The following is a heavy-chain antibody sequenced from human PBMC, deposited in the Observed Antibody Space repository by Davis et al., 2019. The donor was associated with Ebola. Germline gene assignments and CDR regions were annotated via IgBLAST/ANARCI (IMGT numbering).Heavy chain of an antibody. CDR3: TSSYYAETSGDF. CDR2: VNSVGSRR. Sequence: GESLKISCAASGLTFSSYSMHWVRQAPGKGLVWVSYVNSVGSRRGYADSVQGRFTISRDNTKNTVDLQMNSLRAEDTAVYYCTSSYYAETSGDFWGQGALVIVSS. D-gene: IGHD3-16*01. CDR1: GLTFSSYS. J-gene: IGHJ4*02. V-gene: IGHV3-74*01.